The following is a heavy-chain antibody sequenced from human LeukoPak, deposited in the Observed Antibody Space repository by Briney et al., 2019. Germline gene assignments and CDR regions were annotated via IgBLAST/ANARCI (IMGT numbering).Heavy chain of an antibody. Sequence: PETLSLTCAVYGGSFSGYYWSWIRQPPGKGLEWIGEINHSGSTNYNPSLKSRVTISVDTSKNQFSLKLSSVTAADTAVYYCARGLRLISYYYYGMDVWGQGTTVTVSS. V-gene: IGHV4-34*01. D-gene: IGHD3-22*01. J-gene: IGHJ6*02. CDR2: INHSGST. CDR3: ARGLRLISYYYYGMDV. CDR1: GGSFSGYY.